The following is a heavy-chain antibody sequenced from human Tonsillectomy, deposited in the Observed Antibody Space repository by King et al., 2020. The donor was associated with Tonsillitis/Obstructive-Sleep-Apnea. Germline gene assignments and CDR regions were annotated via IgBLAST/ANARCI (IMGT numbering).Heavy chain of an antibody. CDR2: MWSDGSKM. D-gene: IGHD2-15*01. J-gene: IGHJ6*03. Sequence: VQLVESGGGVVQPGRSLRLSCAASGFPFSRYGMHWVRQAPVKGLEWVAGMWSDGSKMYYGDSVKGRFTISRDTSKNTLYLQRNSLRAEDTAVYYCARDGDIVVGGRFYMDVWGKGTTVTVSS. CDR3: ARDGDIVVGGRFYMDV. CDR1: GFPFSRYG. V-gene: IGHV3-33*01.